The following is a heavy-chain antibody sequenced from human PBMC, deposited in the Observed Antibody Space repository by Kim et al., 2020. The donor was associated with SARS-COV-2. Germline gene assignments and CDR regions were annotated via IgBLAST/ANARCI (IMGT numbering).Heavy chain of an antibody. CDR3: ARTLRAHYAFDI. V-gene: IGHV1-69*04. CDR2: IIPILGIA. D-gene: IGHD4-17*01. Sequence: SVKVSCKASGGTFSSYAISWVRQAPGQGLEWMGRIIPILGIANYAQKFQGRVTITADKSTSTAYMELSSLRSEDTAVYYCARTLRAHYAFDIWGQGTMVTVSS. CDR1: GGTFSSYA. J-gene: IGHJ3*02.